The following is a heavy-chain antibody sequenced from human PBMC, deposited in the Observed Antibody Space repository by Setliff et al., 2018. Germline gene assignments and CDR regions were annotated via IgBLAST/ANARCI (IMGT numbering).Heavy chain of an antibody. CDR1: GGSISSGDDY. CDR2: IYYSGST. V-gene: IGHV4-30-4*02. Sequence: SETLSLTCTVSGGSISSGDDYWSWIRQPPGKGLEWIGYIYYSGSTYYNPSLKSRVTISVDTSKNQFSLKLSSVTAADTALYYCTVYNTGSSKDHYWGQGTPVTVSS. CDR3: TVYNTGSSKDHY. J-gene: IGHJ4*02. D-gene: IGHD2-8*02.